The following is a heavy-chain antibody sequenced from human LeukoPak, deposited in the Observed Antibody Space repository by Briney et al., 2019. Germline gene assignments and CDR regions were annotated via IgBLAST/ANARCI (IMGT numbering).Heavy chain of an antibody. CDR3: ARVVTGFDP. CDR2: INHSGST. V-gene: IGHV4-34*01. Sequence: SETLSLTCTVSGGSIGSYYWSWIRQPPGKGLEWIGEINHSGSTNYNPSPKSRVTISVDTSKNQFSLKLSSVTAADTAVYYCARVVTGFDPWGQGTLVTVSS. CDR1: GGSIGSYY. D-gene: IGHD3-16*02. J-gene: IGHJ5*02.